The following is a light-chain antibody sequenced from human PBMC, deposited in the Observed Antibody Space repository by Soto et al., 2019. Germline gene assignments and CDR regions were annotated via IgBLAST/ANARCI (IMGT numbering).Light chain of an antibody. V-gene: IGKV2-30*01. CDR3: MQGTYVPHT. Sequence: DVVMTHSPLSLPVTLGQPASISCRSSQSLVDSDGNTYLSWFQQRPGQSPRGLIDEVSNRDSGGPDRFGGSGSGSDFPLRISRVEAEDVGVYSCMQGTYVPHTFGRGTKLEIK. J-gene: IGKJ2*01. CDR2: EVS. CDR1: QSLVDSDGNTY.